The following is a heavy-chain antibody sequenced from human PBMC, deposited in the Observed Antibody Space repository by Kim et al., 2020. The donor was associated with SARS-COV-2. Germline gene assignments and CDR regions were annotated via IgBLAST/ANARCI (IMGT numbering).Heavy chain of an antibody. D-gene: IGHD6-13*01. CDR1: GFTFSSYS. CDR2: ISSSSSYI. J-gene: IGHJ4*02. Sequence: GGSLRLSCAASGFTFSSYSMNWVRQAPGKGLEWVSSISSSSSYIYYADSVKGRFTISRDNAKNSLYLQMNSLRAEDTAVYYCASSFTPGIAAAELDYWGQGTLVTVSS. V-gene: IGHV3-21*01. CDR3: ASSFTPGIAAAELDY.